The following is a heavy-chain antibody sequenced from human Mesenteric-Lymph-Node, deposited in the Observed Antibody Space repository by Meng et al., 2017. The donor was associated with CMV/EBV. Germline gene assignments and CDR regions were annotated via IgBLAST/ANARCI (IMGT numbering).Heavy chain of an antibody. D-gene: IGHD3-22*01. V-gene: IGHV4-61*01. J-gene: IGHJ4*02. CDR1: ASSTTYY. CDR2: TSTTGNT. CDR3: ARIRIQYYDPSGSYFFGH. Sequence: ASSTTYYCSWSRQSQGKGLGWIWYTSTTGNTNYYPSLRSRVTMSVDTPKYQFSLRLASVTAADTAVYYCARIRIQYYDPSGSYFFGHWGQGTLVTVSS.